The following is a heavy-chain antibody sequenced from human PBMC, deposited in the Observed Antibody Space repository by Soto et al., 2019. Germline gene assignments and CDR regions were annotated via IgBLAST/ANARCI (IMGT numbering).Heavy chain of an antibody. J-gene: IGHJ3*02. CDR3: TKEVPETDDFWSGYSPDAFVI. CDR1: RFTFSSYA. D-gene: IGHD3-3*01. CDR2: ISGSGGST. Sequence: GGSLRLSCAASRFTFSSYAMSWVRQAPGKGLEWVSAISGSGGSTYYADSVKGRFTISRDNSKNMLYLQMNSLRAEDTAVSYCTKEVPETDDFWSGYSPDAFVIWGQGTMVTVSS. V-gene: IGHV3-23*01.